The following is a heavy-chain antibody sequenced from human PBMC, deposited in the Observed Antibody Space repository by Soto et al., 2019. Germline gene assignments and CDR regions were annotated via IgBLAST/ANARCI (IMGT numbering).Heavy chain of an antibody. CDR2: ISSSVSYT. V-gene: IGHV3-11*06. Sequence: GGSLRLSCAASGFTFSHYSMTWIRQAPGKGLEWVSYISSSVSYTNYADSLQGRFIVSRDSARNSFFLQMHSLRADDTAVYYCAREQSGRRSLDSWGQGTLVTVSS. CDR1: GFTFSHYS. J-gene: IGHJ4*02. CDR3: AREQSGRRSLDS. D-gene: IGHD1-26*01.